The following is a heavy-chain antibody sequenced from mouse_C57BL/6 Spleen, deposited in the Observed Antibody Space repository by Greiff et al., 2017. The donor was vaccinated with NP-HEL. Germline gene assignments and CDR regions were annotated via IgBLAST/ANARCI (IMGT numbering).Heavy chain of an antibody. Sequence: VHLVESGAELVRPGASVTLSCKASGYTFTDYEMHWVKQTPVHGLEWIGAIDPETGGTAYNQKFKGKAILTADKSSSTAYMELRSLTSEDSAVYYCTRDYGRDYAMDYWGQGTSVTVSS. D-gene: IGHD1-1*01. CDR3: TRDYGRDYAMDY. CDR2: IDPETGGT. CDR1: GYTFTDYE. J-gene: IGHJ4*01. V-gene: IGHV1-15*01.